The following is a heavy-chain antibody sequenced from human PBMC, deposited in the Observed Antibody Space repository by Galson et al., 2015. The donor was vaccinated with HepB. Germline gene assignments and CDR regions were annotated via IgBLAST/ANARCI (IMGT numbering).Heavy chain of an antibody. V-gene: IGHV1-2*05. D-gene: IGHD3-9*01. CDR3: ARERSRHFDWRPLTTDAFDM. Sequence: SVKVSCKASGYTFTGYYIHWVRQAPGQGLEWMGRINTNSGGTNYARKFQGSVIMTRDTSINTAYLEVRRLKSDDTVVYFCARERSRHFDWRPLTTDAFDMWGQGTMVTVSS. J-gene: IGHJ3*02. CDR1: GYTFTGYY. CDR2: INTNSGGT.